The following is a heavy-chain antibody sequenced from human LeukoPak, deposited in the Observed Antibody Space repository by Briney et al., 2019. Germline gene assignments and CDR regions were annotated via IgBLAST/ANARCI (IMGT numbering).Heavy chain of an antibody. J-gene: IGHJ3*02. Sequence: GESLKISCKGSGYTFTSYWIGWVRQMPGKGLEWMGIIYPGDSHTRYSPSFQGQVTISADKSISTAYLQWSSLKASDTAMYYCARQKYYYDSSGYYYLYAFDIWGQGTMVTVSS. CDR2: IYPGDSHT. CDR3: ARQKYYYDSSGYYYLYAFDI. D-gene: IGHD3-22*01. V-gene: IGHV5-51*01. CDR1: GYTFTSYW.